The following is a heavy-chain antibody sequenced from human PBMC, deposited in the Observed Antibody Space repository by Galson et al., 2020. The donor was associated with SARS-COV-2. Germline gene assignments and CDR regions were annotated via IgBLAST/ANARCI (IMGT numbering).Heavy chain of an antibody. CDR3: AKEGPKYDFWSGSSWSTDY. Sequence: TEGSLRLSCAASGFTFSNYAMHWVRQAPGKGLEWVAVISYDANDKNYADSVRGRFTISRDNSKNTLFLQMNSLRPDDTAVYYCAKEGPKYDFWSGSSWSTDYWGQGTLVTVSS. V-gene: IGHV3-30*18. D-gene: IGHD3-3*01. CDR1: GFTFSNYA. J-gene: IGHJ4*02. CDR2: ISYDANDK.